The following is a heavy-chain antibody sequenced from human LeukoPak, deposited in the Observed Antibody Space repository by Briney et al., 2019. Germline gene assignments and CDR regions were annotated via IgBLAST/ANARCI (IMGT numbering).Heavy chain of an antibody. CDR3: AITTVVMYYFDY. CDR1: GYTFTGYY. D-gene: IGHD4-23*01. V-gene: IGHV1-2*02. J-gene: IGHJ4*02. Sequence: ASVKVSCKASGYTFTGYYMHWVRQAPGQGLEWMGWINPNSGGTNYAQKFQGRVTMTRDTSISTAYMELSRLRSDDTAVYYCAITTVVMYYFDYWGQGTLVTVSS. CDR2: INPNSGGT.